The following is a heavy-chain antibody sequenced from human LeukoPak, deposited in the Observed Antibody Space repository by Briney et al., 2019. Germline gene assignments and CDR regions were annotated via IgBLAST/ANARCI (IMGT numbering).Heavy chain of an antibody. D-gene: IGHD6-6*01. CDR1: GFTFSSYA. V-gene: IGHV3-23*01. CDR3: AKEGIAARRFAFDI. CDR2: ISGSGGST. J-gene: IGHJ3*02. Sequence: PGGSLRLSCAASGFTFSSYAMSWGRQVPGKGLEWVSAISGSGGSTDYADSVKGRVTISRDNSKNTLYLQMNSLRAEDTAVYYCAKEGIAARRFAFDIWGQGTMVTVSS.